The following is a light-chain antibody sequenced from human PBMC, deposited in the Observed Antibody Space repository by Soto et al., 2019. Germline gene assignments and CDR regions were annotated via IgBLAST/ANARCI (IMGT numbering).Light chain of an antibody. J-gene: IGKJ4*01. Sequence: DIVMTQSPDSLAVSLGERATINCKSSQSVLYNSNNKNYLAWYQQEPGQPPKLLIYWASTRESGVPDRLSGSGSGTDFTLTIINLQAEDVAFYYCQQYYSLPLTFGGGTKVEIK. CDR3: QQYYSLPLT. CDR2: WAS. V-gene: IGKV4-1*01. CDR1: QSVLYNSNNKNY.